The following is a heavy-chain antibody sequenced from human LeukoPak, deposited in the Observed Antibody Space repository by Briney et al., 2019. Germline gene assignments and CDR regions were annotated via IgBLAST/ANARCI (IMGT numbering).Heavy chain of an antibody. CDR3: ARDRAPLYCTNGVCYFFSLDY. CDR1: GYTFTSYA. J-gene: IGHJ4*02. Sequence: GASVKVSCKASGYTFTSYAMNWVRQAPGQGLEWMGWINTNTGNPTYAQGFTGRFVFSLDTSVSTAYLQISSLKAEDTAVYYCARDRAPLYCTNGVCYFFSLDYWGQGTLVTVSS. V-gene: IGHV7-4-1*02. CDR2: INTNTGNP. D-gene: IGHD2-8*01.